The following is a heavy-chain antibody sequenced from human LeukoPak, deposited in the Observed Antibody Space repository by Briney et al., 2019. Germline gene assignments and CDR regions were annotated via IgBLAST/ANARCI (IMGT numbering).Heavy chain of an antibody. CDR3: ARGLRSRIAAAGTTFDI. V-gene: IGHV4-34*01. J-gene: IGHJ3*02. D-gene: IGHD6-13*01. Sequence: SETLSLTCAVYGGSFSGYYWSWIRQPPGKGLEWIGEINHSGSTNYNPSLKSRVTISVDTSKNQFSLKLSSVTAADTAVYYCARGLRSRIAAAGTTFDIWGQGTMVTVSS. CDR1: GGSFSGYY. CDR2: INHSGST.